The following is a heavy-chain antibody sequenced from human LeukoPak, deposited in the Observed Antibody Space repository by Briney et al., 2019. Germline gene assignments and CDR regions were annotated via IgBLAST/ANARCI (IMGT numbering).Heavy chain of an antibody. V-gene: IGHV4-39*07. D-gene: IGHD6-13*01. J-gene: IGHJ4*02. CDR2: IYTSGST. CDR1: GGSISSSSYY. CDR3: ARDVVAAPGTWDY. Sequence: KTSETLSLTCTVSGGSISSSSYYWGWIRQPPGKGLEWIGRIYTSGSTNYNPSLKSRVTMSVDTSKNQFSLKLSSVTAADTAVYYCARDVVAAPGTWDYWGQGTLVTVSS.